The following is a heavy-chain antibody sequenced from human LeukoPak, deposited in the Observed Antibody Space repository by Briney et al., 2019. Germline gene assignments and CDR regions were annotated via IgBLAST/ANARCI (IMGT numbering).Heavy chain of an antibody. CDR1: GGSISSGGYY. J-gene: IGHJ4*02. Sequence: SETLSLTCTVSGGSISSGGYYWSWIRQHPGKGLEWIGYIYYSGSTYYNPSLKSRVTISVDTSKNQFSLKLSSVTAADTAVYYCARDSTYCAEEFDYWGQGTLATVCS. V-gene: IGHV4-31*03. D-gene: IGHD2/OR15-2a*01. CDR2: IYYSGST. CDR3: ARDSTYCAEEFDY.